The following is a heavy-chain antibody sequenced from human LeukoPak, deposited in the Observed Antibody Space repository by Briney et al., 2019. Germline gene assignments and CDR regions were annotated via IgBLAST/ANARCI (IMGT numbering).Heavy chain of an antibody. CDR2: ISAYNGNT. J-gene: IGHJ4*02. V-gene: IGHV1-18*01. D-gene: IGHD6-19*01. Sequence: ASVEVSCKASGYTFTSYGISWVRQAPGQGLEWMGWISAYNGNTNYAQKLQGKVTMTTDTPTSTAYMELRSLRSDDTAVYYCARDPIAVAGAHYFDYWGQGTLVTVSS. CDR1: GYTFTSYG. CDR3: ARDPIAVAGAHYFDY.